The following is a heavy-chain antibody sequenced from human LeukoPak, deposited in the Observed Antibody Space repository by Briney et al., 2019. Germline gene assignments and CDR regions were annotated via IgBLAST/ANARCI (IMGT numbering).Heavy chain of an antibody. J-gene: IGHJ4*02. V-gene: IGHV4-38-2*02. CDR1: GYSISSGYY. CDR3: ARDRDYGSGSYYDY. Sequence: SETLSLTCAVSGYSISSGYYWGWIRPPPGKGLEWIGSIYHSGSTYYNPSLKSRVTISVDTSKNQFSLKLSSVTAADTAVYYCARDRDYGSGSYYDYWGQGTLVTVSS. CDR2: IYHSGST. D-gene: IGHD3-10*01.